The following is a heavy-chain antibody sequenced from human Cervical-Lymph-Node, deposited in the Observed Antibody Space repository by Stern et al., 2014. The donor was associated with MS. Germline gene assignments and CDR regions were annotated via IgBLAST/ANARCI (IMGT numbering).Heavy chain of an antibody. CDR1: GGTFSNYA. CDR2: LIIIFDTA. Sequence: QVQLLQPGPEVKKPGSSVKVSCKASGGTFSNYAISWVRQAPGQGLEWMGGLIIIFDTANYAQKFQGRVTISADESTSTAYMELSSLRSEDTAVYYCARASERSGYYPDYFQYWGQGTLVTVSS. CDR3: ARASERSGYYPDYFQY. D-gene: IGHD3-22*01. J-gene: IGHJ1*01. V-gene: IGHV1-69*01.